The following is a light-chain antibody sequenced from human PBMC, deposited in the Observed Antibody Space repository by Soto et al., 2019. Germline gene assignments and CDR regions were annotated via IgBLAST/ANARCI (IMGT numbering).Light chain of an antibody. CDR2: AAS. CDR1: QSISSY. CDR3: QQYSTYTPRT. J-gene: IGKJ1*01. Sequence: DIQMTQSPSSLSASVGDRVTITCRASQSISSYLNWYQQKPGKAPKLLIYAASSLQSGVPSRFSGSGSGTDFTLTISSLQPEDFATYYCQQYSTYTPRTFGQGTKV. V-gene: IGKV1-39*01.